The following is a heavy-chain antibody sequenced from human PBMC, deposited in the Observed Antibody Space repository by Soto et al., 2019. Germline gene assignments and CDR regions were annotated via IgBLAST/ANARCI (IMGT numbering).Heavy chain of an antibody. Sequence: QVQLQESGPGLVKPSQTLSLTCTVSGGSISSGGYYWSWIRQHPGKGLEWIGYTYYSGTTYYNPYLKSRVSISVELSKNQFSLKLSSVTAADTAVYYCARTSRISISAVVKYYYYYYDMDVWGQGTTVTVSS. CDR1: GGSISSGGYY. J-gene: IGHJ6*02. CDR2: TYYSGTT. V-gene: IGHV4-31*03. D-gene: IGHD3-3*01. CDR3: ARTSRISISAVVKYYYYYYDMDV.